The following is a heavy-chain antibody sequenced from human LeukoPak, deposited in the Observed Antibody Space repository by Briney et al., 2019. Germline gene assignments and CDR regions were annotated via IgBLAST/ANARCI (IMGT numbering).Heavy chain of an antibody. V-gene: IGHV5-10-1*01. J-gene: IGHJ4*02. CDR3: ARTYYDILTGYSLSDY. CDR2: IDPSDSYT. D-gene: IGHD3-9*01. Sequence: GASLHISCKGSGYIFPSYWITWVRQMPGKGLEWMGSIDPSDSYTNYSPSFQGHVTISADKSISTAYLQWSSLMASDTAMYYCARTYYDILTGYSLSDYWGQGTLVTVSS. CDR1: GYIFPSYW.